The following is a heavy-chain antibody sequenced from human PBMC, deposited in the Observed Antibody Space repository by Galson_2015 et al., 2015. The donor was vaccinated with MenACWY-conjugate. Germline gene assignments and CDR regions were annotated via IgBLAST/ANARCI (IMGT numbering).Heavy chain of an antibody. J-gene: IGHJ6*03. CDR3: ARIRRDSWSGDALYYYYYMDV. Sequence: PALVKPTQTLTLTCTFSGFSLDTRGMCVGWIRQPPGKALEWLARIDWDDHKYYTTSLKTRLTISTDTSKNQVVLTLTNMDPVDTAAYYCARIRRDSWSGDALYYYYYMDVWGKGTTVTVSS. CDR2: IDWDDHK. D-gene: IGHD3-3*01. V-gene: IGHV2-70*11. CDR1: GFSLDTRGMC.